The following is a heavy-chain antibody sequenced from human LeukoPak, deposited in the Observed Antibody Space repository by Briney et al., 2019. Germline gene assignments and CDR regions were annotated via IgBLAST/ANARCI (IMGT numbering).Heavy chain of an antibody. CDR2: IYYSGST. J-gene: IGHJ4*02. CDR3: ARESGWYMVDY. CDR1: GGSISSSSYY. D-gene: IGHD6-19*01. Sequence: PSETLSLTCTVSGGSISSSSYYWGWIRQPPGKGLEWIGSIYYSGSTYYNPSLKSRVTISVDTSKNQFSLKLSSVTAADTAVYYCARESGWYMVDYWGQGTLVTVSS. V-gene: IGHV4-39*07.